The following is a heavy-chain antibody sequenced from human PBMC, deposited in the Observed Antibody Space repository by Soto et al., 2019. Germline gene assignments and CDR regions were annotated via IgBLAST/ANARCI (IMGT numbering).Heavy chain of an antibody. Sequence: QVQLVQSGAEVKKHGASVKVSCKASGYTFTSFDLNWVRQATGQGLEWMVWMNPNSGNTGYAQNFQGRVTMTRNTSISTAYMELSSLRSEDTAVYYCARGGAVTPDPWYFDLWGRGTLVTVSS. V-gene: IGHV1-8*01. CDR3: ARGGAVTPDPWYFDL. CDR2: MNPNSGNT. J-gene: IGHJ2*01. D-gene: IGHD4-17*01. CDR1: GYTFTSFD.